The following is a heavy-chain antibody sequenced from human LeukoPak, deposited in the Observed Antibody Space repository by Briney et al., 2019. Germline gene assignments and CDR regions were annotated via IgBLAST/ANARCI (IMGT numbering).Heavy chain of an antibody. J-gene: IGHJ6*02. Sequence: GGSLRLSCAASGFTFDDYGMSWVRQAPGKGLEWVSGINWNGGSTGYADSVKGRFTISRDNAENTVYLQMNSLRVEDTAVYYCARGLRDDYGTDVWGQGATVTVSS. CDR2: INWNGGST. V-gene: IGHV3-20*04. CDR1: GFTFDDYG. CDR3: ARGLRDDYGTDV.